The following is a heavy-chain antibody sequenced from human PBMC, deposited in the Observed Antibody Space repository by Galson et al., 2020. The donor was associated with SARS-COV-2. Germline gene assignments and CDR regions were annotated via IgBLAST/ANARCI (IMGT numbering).Heavy chain of an antibody. J-gene: IGHJ4*02. CDR2: IIPILGIA. CDR1: GGTFSSYD. CDR3: ARDRLEHGVDY. Sequence: SVKVSCKASGGTFSSYDISWVRQAPGQGLEWMGGIIPILGIANYAQKFQGRVTITADKSTSTAYMELSSLRSEDTAVYYCARDRLEHGVDYWGQGTLVTVSS. D-gene: IGHD3-3*01. V-gene: IGHV1-69*10.